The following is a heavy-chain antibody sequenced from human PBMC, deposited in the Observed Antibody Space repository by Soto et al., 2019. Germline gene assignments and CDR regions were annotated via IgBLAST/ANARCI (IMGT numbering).Heavy chain of an antibody. Sequence: EVQLVESGGGLVKPGGSLRLSCAASGFIFSSYSMNWVRQAPGKGLEWVSSISSSSSYIYYADSVKGRFTISRDNAKNSLYLQLNCLRAEDTAVYYCARIFGPNWFDPWGQGTLVTVSS. CDR3: ARIFGPNWFDP. J-gene: IGHJ5*02. CDR1: GFIFSSYS. CDR2: ISSSSSYI. D-gene: IGHD3-16*01. V-gene: IGHV3-21*01.